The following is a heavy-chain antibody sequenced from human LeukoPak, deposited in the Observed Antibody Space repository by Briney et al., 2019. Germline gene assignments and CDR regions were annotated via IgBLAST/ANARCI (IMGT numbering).Heavy chain of an antibody. Sequence: GGSLRLSCVVSGYSFSSNMMTWVRQAPGKGLEWVATILPGGRESYRVDSVKGRFTISRDNARNSLYLQMSSLRAEDTAVYYMSAHGYWGQGTLVTVTS. J-gene: IGHJ4*02. V-gene: IGHV3-7*01. D-gene: IGHD3-16*01. CDR3: SAHGY. CDR2: ILPGGRES. CDR1: GYSFSSNM.